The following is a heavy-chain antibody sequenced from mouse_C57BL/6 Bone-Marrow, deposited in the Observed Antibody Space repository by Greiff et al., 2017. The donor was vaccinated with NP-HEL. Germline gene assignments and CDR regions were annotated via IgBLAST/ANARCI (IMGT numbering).Heavy chain of an antibody. D-gene: IGHD2-5*01. Sequence: EVQLQQSGPVLVKPGASVKMSCKASGYTFTDYYMNWVKQSHGKSLEWIGVINPYNGGTSYNQKFKGKATLTVDKSSSTAYMELNSLTSEDSAVYYCARYSNYVDYWGQGTTLTVSS. CDR3: ARYSNYVDY. V-gene: IGHV1-19*01. CDR1: GYTFTDYY. J-gene: IGHJ2*01. CDR2: INPYNGGT.